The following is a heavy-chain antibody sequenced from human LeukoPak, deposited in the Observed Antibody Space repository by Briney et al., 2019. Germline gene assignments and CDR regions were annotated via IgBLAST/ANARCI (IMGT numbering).Heavy chain of an antibody. CDR2: IYYSGST. V-gene: IGHV4-59*01. J-gene: IGHJ3*02. D-gene: IGHD2-2*01. Sequence: SETLSLTCTVSGGSISSYYWSWIRQPPGKGLEWIGYIYYSGSTNYNPSLKSRVTISVDTSKNQFSLKLSSVTAADTAVYYCARGAGSTRENDTWGQGTMVTVSS. CDR3: ARGAGSTRENDT. CDR1: GGSISSYY.